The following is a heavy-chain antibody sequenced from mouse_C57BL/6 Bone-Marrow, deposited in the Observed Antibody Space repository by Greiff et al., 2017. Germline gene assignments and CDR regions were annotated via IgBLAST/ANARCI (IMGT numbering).Heavy chain of an antibody. CDR3: ARWAVVAYYFDY. CDR1: GYTFTSYW. CDR2: IDPSDSYT. V-gene: IGHV1-59*01. J-gene: IGHJ2*01. D-gene: IGHD1-1*01. Sequence: QVQLQQPGAELVRPGTSVKLSCKASGYTFTSYWMHWVKQRPGQGLEWIGVIDPSDSYTNYNQKFKGKATLTVDTSSSTAYMQLSSLTSEDSAVYYCARWAVVAYYFDYWGQGTTLTVSS.